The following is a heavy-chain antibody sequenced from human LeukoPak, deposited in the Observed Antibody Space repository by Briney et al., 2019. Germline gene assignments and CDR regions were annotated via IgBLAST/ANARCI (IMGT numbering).Heavy chain of an antibody. J-gene: IGHJ6*03. CDR3: ARDTTIFGVVPLYYVDV. V-gene: IGHV3-7*01. CDR2: IKQDGSEK. D-gene: IGHD3-3*01. CDR1: GFTFSSYW. Sequence: GGSLRLSCAASGFTFSSYWMSWVRQAPGKGLEWVANIKQDGSEKYYVDSVKGRFTISRDNAKNSLYLQMNSLRAEDTAVYYCARDTTIFGVVPLYYVDVWGKGTTVTVSS.